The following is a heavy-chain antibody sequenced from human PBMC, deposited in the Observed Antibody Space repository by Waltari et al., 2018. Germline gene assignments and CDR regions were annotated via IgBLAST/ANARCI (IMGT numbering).Heavy chain of an antibody. CDR2: LYHSGSP. Sequence: QVQLHESGPGLVKTWESLSLTCEVSGSSFSSENSWGWIRQSPGEGLEWIATLYHSGSPSYNPSLKSRVTMSLDTSKNQFSLKLNSVTAADTAIYYCVRALSVTVGGTYLFFDIWGRGSLVTVSS. CDR3: VRALSVTVGGTYLFFDI. D-gene: IGHD2-21*02. J-gene: IGHJ2*01. CDR1: GSSFSSENS. V-gene: IGHV4-38-2*01.